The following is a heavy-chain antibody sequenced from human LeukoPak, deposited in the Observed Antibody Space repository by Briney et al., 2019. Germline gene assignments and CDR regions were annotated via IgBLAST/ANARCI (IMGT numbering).Heavy chain of an antibody. CDR3: AREYYGSGSYYNAPFDY. V-gene: IGHV1-69*06. D-gene: IGHD3-10*01. CDR2: IIPIFGTA. CDR1: GGTFSSYA. Sequence: ASVKVSCKASGGTFSSYAISWVRQAPGQGLEWMGGIIPIFGTANYAQKFQGRVTITADKSTSTAYMELSSLRSEDTAVYYCAREYYGSGSYYNAPFDYWGQGTLVTASS. J-gene: IGHJ4*02.